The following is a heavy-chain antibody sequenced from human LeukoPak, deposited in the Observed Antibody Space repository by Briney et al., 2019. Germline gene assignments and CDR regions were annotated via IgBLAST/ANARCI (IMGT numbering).Heavy chain of an antibody. V-gene: IGHV1-18*01. D-gene: IGHD2-2*01. CDR1: GYTFTSYG. J-gene: IGHJ4*02. Sequence: GASVKVSCKAPGYTFTSYGISWVRQAPGQGLEWMGWISAYNGNTNYAQKLQGRVTMTTDTSTSTAYMELRSLRSDDTAVYYCARVGLGYCSSTSCYFDYWGQGTLVTVSS. CDR2: ISAYNGNT. CDR3: ARVGLGYCSSTSCYFDY.